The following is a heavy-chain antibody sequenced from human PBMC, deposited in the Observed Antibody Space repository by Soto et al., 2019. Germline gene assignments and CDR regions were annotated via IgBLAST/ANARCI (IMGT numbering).Heavy chain of an antibody. CDR1: GYTFTGYY. CDR2: INPNSGGT. CDR3: AREGTRGGFLNWFDP. D-gene: IGHD3-10*01. J-gene: IGHJ5*02. V-gene: IGHV1-2*04. Sequence: ASVKVSCKASGYTFTGYYMHWVRQAPGQGLEWMGWINPNSGGTNYAQKFQGWVTMTRDTSISTAYMELSSLRDEDTAVYYCAREGTRGGFLNWFDPWGQGTLVTVSS.